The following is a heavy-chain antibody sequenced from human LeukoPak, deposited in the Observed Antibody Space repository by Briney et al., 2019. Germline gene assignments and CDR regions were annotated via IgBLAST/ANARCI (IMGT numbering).Heavy chain of an antibody. V-gene: IGHV3-23*01. CDR2: VSGSGATT. J-gene: IGHJ4*02. CDR1: GFTLNSFA. CDR3: AKDLRGSDGSGKPSDY. Sequence: GGSLRLSCAASGFTLNSFAMIWVRQAPGEGLEWVSSVSGSGATTYYADSVKGRFTIYRDNSKNKLYLEMNSLSAEDTAIYYCAKDLRGSDGSGKPSDYWGQGTLVTVSS. D-gene: IGHD2-15*01.